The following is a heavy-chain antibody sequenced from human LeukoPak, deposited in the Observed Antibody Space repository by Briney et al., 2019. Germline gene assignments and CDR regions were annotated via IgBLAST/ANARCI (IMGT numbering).Heavy chain of an antibody. Sequence: KPSETLSLTCTVSGGSISSYYWSWIRQPPGKGLEWIGYIYTSGSTNYNPSLKSRVTISVDTSKNQFSLKLSSVTAADTAVYYCARHNYYGAYHYYMDVWGKGTTVTVSS. CDR3: ARHNYYGAYHYYMDV. J-gene: IGHJ6*03. V-gene: IGHV4-4*09. CDR1: GGSISSYY. D-gene: IGHD3-10*01. CDR2: IYTSGST.